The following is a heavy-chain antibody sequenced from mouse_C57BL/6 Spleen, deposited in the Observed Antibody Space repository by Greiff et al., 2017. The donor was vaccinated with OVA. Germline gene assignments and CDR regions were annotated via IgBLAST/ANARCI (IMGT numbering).Heavy chain of an antibody. D-gene: IGHD2-3*01. J-gene: IGHJ4*01. CDR1: GYTFTSYW. V-gene: IGHV1-61*01. CDR2: IYPSDSET. Sequence: QVQLQQPGAELVRPGSSVKLSCKASGYTFTSYWMDWVKQRPGQGLEWIGNIYPSDSETHYNQKFKGKATLTVDKSSSTAYMQLSSLTSEASAVYYCATDDGGDGMDYWGQGTSVTVSS. CDR3: ATDDGGDGMDY.